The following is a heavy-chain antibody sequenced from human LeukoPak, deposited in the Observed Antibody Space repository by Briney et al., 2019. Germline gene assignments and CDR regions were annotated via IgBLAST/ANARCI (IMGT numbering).Heavy chain of an antibody. CDR3: AKDFQWLVKTPNSDY. D-gene: IGHD6-19*01. V-gene: IGHV3-9*01. CDR1: GFTFDDYA. J-gene: IGHJ4*02. Sequence: LRLSCAASGFTFDDYAMHWVRQAPGKGLEWVSGISWNSGSIGYADSVKGRFTISRDNAKNSLYLQMNSLRAEDTALYYCAKDFQWLVKTPNSDYWGQGTLVTVSS. CDR2: ISWNSGSI.